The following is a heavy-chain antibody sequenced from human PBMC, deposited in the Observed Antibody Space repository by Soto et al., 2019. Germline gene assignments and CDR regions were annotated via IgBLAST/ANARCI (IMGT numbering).Heavy chain of an antibody. Sequence: SVKVSCKASGGTFSSYAISWVRQAPGQGLEWMGGIIPIFGTANYAQKFQGRVTITADESTSTAYMELSSLRSEDTAVYYCARDLLGYCTNGVCLAYYYGMDVWGQGTTVTVSS. V-gene: IGHV1-69*13. D-gene: IGHD2-8*01. CDR1: GGTFSSYA. CDR3: ARDLLGYCTNGVCLAYYYGMDV. J-gene: IGHJ6*02. CDR2: IIPIFGTA.